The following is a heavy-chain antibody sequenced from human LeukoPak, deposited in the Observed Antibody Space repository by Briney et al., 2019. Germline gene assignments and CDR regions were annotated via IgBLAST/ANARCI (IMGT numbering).Heavy chain of an antibody. D-gene: IGHD6-19*01. Sequence: GGSLRLSCAASGFSFNTAWMHWVRQAPGKGLEWVAVISYDGDNKYYADSVKGRFTISRDNSKNTLYLQMNSLRAEDTAVYYCAKDLEQWLVTLVGYWGQGTLVTVSS. CDR1: GFSFNTAW. V-gene: IGHV3-30*18. CDR2: ISYDGDNK. CDR3: AKDLEQWLVTLVGY. J-gene: IGHJ4*02.